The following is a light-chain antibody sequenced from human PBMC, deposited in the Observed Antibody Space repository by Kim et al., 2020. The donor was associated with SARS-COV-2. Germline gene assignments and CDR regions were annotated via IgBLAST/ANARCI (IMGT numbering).Light chain of an antibody. Sequence: GQRVTISCSGSSSTIGSTTVNWYQQLPGTAPKLLIYSNNQRPSGVPDRFSGSKSGTSASLAISGLQSEDEADYYCAAWDDSLNGWVFGGGTQLTVL. J-gene: IGLJ3*02. CDR3: AAWDDSLNGWV. CDR2: SNN. CDR1: SSTIGSTT. V-gene: IGLV1-44*01.